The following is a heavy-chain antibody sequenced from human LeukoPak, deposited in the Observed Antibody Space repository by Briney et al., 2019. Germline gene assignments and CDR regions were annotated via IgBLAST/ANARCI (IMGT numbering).Heavy chain of an antibody. CDR2: ISGSGGST. Sequence: PGGSLRLSCAVSGFTFSSYAMSWVRHAPGKGLEWVSVISGSGGSTYYADSVKGRFTISRDNPKNTLYLQMNSLRAEDTAVYYCAKDQDSSGYYYRPTGFDYWGQGNLVTVSS. J-gene: IGHJ4*02. CDR3: AKDQDSSGYYYRPTGFDY. V-gene: IGHV3-23*01. CDR1: GFTFSSYA. D-gene: IGHD3-22*01.